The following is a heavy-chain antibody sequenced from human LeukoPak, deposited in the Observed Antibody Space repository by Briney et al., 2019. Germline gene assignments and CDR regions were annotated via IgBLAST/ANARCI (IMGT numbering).Heavy chain of an antibody. Sequence: ASETLSLTCTVSGYSISSGYYWGWIRQPPGKGLEWIGSIYHSGSTYYNPSLKSRVTISVDTSKNQFSLKLSSVTAADTAVYYCARHKGWDFDYWGQGTLVTVSS. CDR2: IYHSGST. J-gene: IGHJ4*02. CDR1: GYSISSGYY. V-gene: IGHV4-38-2*02. CDR3: ARHKGWDFDY. D-gene: IGHD6-19*01.